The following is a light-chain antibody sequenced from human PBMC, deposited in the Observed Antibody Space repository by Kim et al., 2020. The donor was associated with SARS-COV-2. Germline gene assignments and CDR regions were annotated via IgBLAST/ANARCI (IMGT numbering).Light chain of an antibody. CDR3: QQSSATPRT. J-gene: IGKJ2*02. CDR2: AAS. Sequence: DIQMSQSPFSLSASVGDRVTITCRASQSISNYVNWYQHKTGKAPKLLIYAASNLQGGVPSRFSGSGSGTDFTLTISSLQPEDFATYYCQQSSATPRTFGQGTKLQI. CDR1: QSISNY. V-gene: IGKV1-39*01.